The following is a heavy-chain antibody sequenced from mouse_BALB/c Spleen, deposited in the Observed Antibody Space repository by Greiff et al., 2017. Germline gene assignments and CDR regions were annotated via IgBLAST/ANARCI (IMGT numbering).Heavy chain of an antibody. CDR2: ISSGGSYT. D-gene: IGHD3-3*01. Sequence: EVQGVESGGDLVKPGGSLKLSCAASGFTFSSYGMSWVRQTPDKRLEWVATISSGGSYTYYPDSVKGRFTISRDNAKNTLYLQMSSLKSEDTAMYYCASHRGYYFDYWGQGTTLTVAS. CDR1: GFTFSSYG. V-gene: IGHV5-6*01. CDR3: ASHRGYYFDY. J-gene: IGHJ2*01.